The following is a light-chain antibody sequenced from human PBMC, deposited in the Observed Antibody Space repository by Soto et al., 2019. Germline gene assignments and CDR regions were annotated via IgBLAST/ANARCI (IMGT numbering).Light chain of an antibody. V-gene: IGKV1-39*01. J-gene: IGKJ1*01. CDR3: QHSYNMPWT. CDR1: QSISIY. CDR2: GAS. Sequence: DIQMTQSPSSLFASVGARVTITCRASQSISIYLNWYQQKPGKAPKLLIYGASSLQSGVPSRFSGSGSGTDFTLSISNLQPEDFATYYCQHSYNMPWTFGQGTKVEIK.